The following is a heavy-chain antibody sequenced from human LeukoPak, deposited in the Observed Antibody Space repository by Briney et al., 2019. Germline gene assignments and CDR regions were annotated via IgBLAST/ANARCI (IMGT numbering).Heavy chain of an antibody. CDR3: ARGLFYFDTNGYLYY. D-gene: IGHD3-22*01. V-gene: IGHV3-53*01. J-gene: IGHJ4*02. Sequence: GGSLRLSCAASGFTVSSNYMSWVRQAPGKGLEWVSVIYSGGSTYYADSVKGRFTISRDNSKNTLYLQINSLRAEDTAVYYCARGLFYFDTNGYLYYWGQGTLVTVSS. CDR1: GFTVSSNY. CDR2: IYSGGST.